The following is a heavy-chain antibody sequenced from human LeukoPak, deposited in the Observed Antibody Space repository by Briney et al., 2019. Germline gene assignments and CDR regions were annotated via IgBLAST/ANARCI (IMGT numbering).Heavy chain of an antibody. CDR3: ARDGCSSTSCYGAYNWFDP. J-gene: IGHJ5*02. V-gene: IGHV3-23*01. D-gene: IGHD2-2*01. CDR1: GFTFSSYA. Sequence: RGSLRLSCAASGFTFSSYAMSWVRQAPGKGLEWVSAISGSGGSTYYADSVKGRFTISRDNSKNTLYLQMNSLRAEDTAVYYCARDGCSSTSCYGAYNWFDPWGQGTLVTVSS. CDR2: ISGSGGST.